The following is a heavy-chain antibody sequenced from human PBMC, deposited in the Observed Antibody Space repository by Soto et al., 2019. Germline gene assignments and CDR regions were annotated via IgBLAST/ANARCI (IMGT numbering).Heavy chain of an antibody. J-gene: IGHJ4*02. CDR1: GYTFTGYY. CDR3: ARKSTDSRIGHFDY. CDR2: IHPNSGGP. Sequence: QVQLVQSGAEVKKPGASVKVSGKASGYTFTGYYMHLLRQSPGQGLEWMGWIHPNSGGPNYAHKFQGGVIMARDTAISTAYMELSRLRSADTAVYYCARKSTDSRIGHFDYWGQGTLVNVSS. V-gene: IGHV1-2*07. D-gene: IGHD2-15*01.